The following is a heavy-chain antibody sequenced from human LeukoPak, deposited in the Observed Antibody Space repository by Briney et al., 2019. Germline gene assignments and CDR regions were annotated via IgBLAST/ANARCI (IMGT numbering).Heavy chain of an antibody. CDR3: ASGSGSYRTPYYYMDV. Sequence: GGSLRLSCAASGFTVSSNYMSWVRQAPGKGLEWVSIIYSGGSTYYADSVKGRYTISRDNSKNTLYLQMNSLRAEDAAVYYCASGSGSYRTPYYYMDVWGKGTTVTVSS. J-gene: IGHJ6*03. CDR1: GFTVSSNY. D-gene: IGHD3-10*01. V-gene: IGHV3-53*01. CDR2: IYSGGST.